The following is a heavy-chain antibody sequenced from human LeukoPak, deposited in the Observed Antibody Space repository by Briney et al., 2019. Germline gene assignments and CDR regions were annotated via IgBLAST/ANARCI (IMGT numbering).Heavy chain of an antibody. Sequence: PGGPLRLSGAASGFTFSSYSLNWFGKAPGRGWEGVYYFRSGGDILTYEASVKGRFTISRDNAKNSLFLQMNSLRAEDTAVYYCARGLRGFGGYMDVWGKGPRSPSP. CDR3: ARGLRGFGGYMDV. CDR2: FRSGGDIL. J-gene: IGHJ6*03. D-gene: IGHD3-3*01. V-gene: IGHV3-48*01. CDR1: GFTFSSYS.